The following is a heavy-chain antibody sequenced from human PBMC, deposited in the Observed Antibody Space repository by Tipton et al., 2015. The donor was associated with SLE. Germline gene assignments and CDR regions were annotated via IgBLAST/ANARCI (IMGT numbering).Heavy chain of an antibody. CDR2: INQDGSEK. D-gene: IGHD3-22*01. Sequence: GSLRLSCAASGFPFSSYWMSWVHQAPGKGLEWVANINQDGSEKYYVDSVEGRFSISRDNAKNSLYLQVNSLRVEDTAVYYCGRGVYSESSVGMDVWGQGTTVTVSS. CDR1: GFPFSSYW. J-gene: IGHJ6*02. V-gene: IGHV3-7*01. CDR3: GRGVYSESSVGMDV.